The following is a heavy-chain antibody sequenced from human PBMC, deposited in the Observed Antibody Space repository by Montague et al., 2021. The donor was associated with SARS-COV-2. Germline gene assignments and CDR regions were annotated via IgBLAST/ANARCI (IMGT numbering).Heavy chain of an antibody. CDR3: ARVRNAVELQGGLGL. D-gene: IGHD3/OR15-3a*01. Sequence: SLRLSCAASRFTFSGYAMHWVRQAPGKGLGWVAVISYDGRNEYYADSVKGRFTVPRDNSKKTLYLQMYILKTEDTAVYYCARVRNAVELQGGLGLWGQGTLVAVSS. V-gene: IGHV3-30*04. J-gene: IGHJ1*01. CDR1: RFTFSGYA. CDR2: ISYDGRNE.